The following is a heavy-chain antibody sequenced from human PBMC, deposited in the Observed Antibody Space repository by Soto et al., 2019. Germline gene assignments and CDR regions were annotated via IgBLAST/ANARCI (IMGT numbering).Heavy chain of an antibody. D-gene: IGHD1-26*01. CDR3: ARAVGRGLDY. CDR1: AFTFSNYG. CDR2: IWYDGSYK. J-gene: IGHJ4*02. Sequence: QVQLVESGGGVVQPGRSLRLSCAASAFTFSNYGMHWVRQAPGKGLEWVAVIWYDGSYKYYADSVKGQFTISRDNSKNTLYLQMNSLRAEDTAVYYCARAVGRGLDYWGQGTLVTVSS. V-gene: IGHV3-33*01.